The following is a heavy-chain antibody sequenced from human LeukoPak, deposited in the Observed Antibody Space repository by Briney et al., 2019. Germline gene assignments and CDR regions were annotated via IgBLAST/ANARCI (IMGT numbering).Heavy chain of an antibody. D-gene: IGHD3-10*01. CDR1: GFSFSDYY. CDR2: ISSSSYT. V-gene: IGHV3-11*03. Sequence: GGSLRLSCAASGFSFSDYYMSWIRQPPGKGLEWISYISSSSYTNYADSVKGRFTISRDNANNSLYLQMNSLRAEDTAVYFCARYYGSGNYVPDYWGQGTLVAVSS. CDR3: ARYYGSGNYVPDY. J-gene: IGHJ4*02.